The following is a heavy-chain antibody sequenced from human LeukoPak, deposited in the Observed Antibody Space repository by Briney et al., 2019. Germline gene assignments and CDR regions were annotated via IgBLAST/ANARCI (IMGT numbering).Heavy chain of an antibody. CDR3: AKDMGSCSGGSCYPLD. J-gene: IGHJ4*02. CDR1: GFGFVSYA. Sequence: GGSLRLSCAASGFGFVSYAMHWVRQAPGKGLEWVSLISWDGGSTYYADSVKGRFTISRDNSKNSLYLQMNSLRTEDTALYYCAKDMGSCSGGSCYPLDWGQGTLVTVSS. V-gene: IGHV3-43*01. CDR2: ISWDGGST. D-gene: IGHD2-15*01.